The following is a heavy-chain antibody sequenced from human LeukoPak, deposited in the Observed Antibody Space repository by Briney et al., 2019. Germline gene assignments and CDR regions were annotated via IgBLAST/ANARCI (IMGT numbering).Heavy chain of an antibody. J-gene: IGHJ3*02. CDR1: GFTFSSYW. CDR3: AREQPLEVVVITLPAINAFDI. CDR2: ISYDGSNK. Sequence: GGSLRLSCAASGFTFSSYWMSWVRQAPGKGLEWVAVISYDGSNKYYADSVKGRFTISRDNSKNTLYLQMNSLRAEDTAVYYCAREQPLEVVVITLPAINAFDIWGQGTMVTVSS. V-gene: IGHV3-30*03. D-gene: IGHD3-22*01.